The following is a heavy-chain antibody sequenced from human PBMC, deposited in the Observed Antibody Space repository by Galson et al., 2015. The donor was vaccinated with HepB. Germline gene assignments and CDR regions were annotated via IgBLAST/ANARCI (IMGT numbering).Heavy chain of an antibody. CDR2: INTNTGNP. Sequence: SVKVSCKASGYTFTSYAMNWVRQAPGQGLEWMGWINTNTGNPTYAQGFTGRFVFSLDTSVSTAYLQISSLKAEDTAVYYCARGGPMIVVVDHDYWGQGTLVTVSS. D-gene: IGHD3-22*01. J-gene: IGHJ4*02. V-gene: IGHV7-4-1*02. CDR3: ARGGPMIVVVDHDY. CDR1: GYTFTSYA.